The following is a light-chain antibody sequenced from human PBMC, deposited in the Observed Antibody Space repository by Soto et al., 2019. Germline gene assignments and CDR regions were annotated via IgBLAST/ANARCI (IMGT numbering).Light chain of an antibody. CDR1: QSVLYSSNNKNY. Sequence: DIVMTQSPDSLAVSLGERATINCKSSQSVLYSSNNKNYLAWYQQKPGQPPKLLIYWASTQESGVPDRFSGSGSGTDFTLTISSLQAEDVAVYYCQQYYGTPLTFGQGTKLEIK. CDR3: QQYYGTPLT. CDR2: WAS. J-gene: IGKJ2*01. V-gene: IGKV4-1*01.